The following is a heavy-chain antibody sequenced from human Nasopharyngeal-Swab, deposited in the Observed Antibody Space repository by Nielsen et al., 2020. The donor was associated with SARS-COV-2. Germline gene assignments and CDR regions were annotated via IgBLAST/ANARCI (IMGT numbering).Heavy chain of an antibody. D-gene: IGHD6-19*01. CDR3: ARDLSSGWYSDY. Sequence: GESLKISCAASGFSFSNHGMSWVRQAPGKGLEWVAVISYDGSNKYYADSVKGRFTISRDNSKNTLYLQMNSLRAEDTAVYYCARDLSSGWYSDYWGQGTLVTVSS. CDR2: ISYDGSNK. V-gene: IGHV3-30*03. J-gene: IGHJ4*02. CDR1: GFSFSNHG.